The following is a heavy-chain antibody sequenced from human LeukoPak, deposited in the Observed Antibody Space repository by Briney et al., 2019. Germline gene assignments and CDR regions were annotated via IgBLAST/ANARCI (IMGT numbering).Heavy chain of an antibody. D-gene: IGHD5-18*01. CDR3: AKGAKVERPWIQLWSHIDY. V-gene: IGHV3-30*18. J-gene: IGHJ4*02. Sequence: GGPLRLSCAASGFTFSSYGMQWVRQAPGKGLEWGAVISYDGSNKYYACSVKGRLTISRDNSKDTLYLKMNSLRAEDTAVYYCAKGAKVERPWIQLWSHIDYWGQGTLVTVSS. CDR1: GFTFSSYG. CDR2: ISYDGSNK.